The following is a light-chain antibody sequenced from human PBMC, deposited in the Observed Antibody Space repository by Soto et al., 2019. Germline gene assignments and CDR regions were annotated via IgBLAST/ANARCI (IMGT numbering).Light chain of an antibody. CDR2: KAS. CDR1: QSISSW. Sequence: DIQMTQSPSTLSASVGDRVTITCRASQSISSWLAWYQQKPGKAPKLLIFKASTLESGVPSRFSGSGSGTEFTLTISSLQPDDFANYYYQEYNTYSKTFGQGTKV. J-gene: IGKJ1*01. V-gene: IGKV1-5*03. CDR3: QEYNTYSKT.